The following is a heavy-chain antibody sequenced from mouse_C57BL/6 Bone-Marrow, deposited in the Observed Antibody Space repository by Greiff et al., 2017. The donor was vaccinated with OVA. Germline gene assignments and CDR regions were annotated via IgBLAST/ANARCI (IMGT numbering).Heavy chain of an antibody. CDR1: GYAFSSSW. Sequence: VKLMESGPELVKPGASVKISCKASGYAFSSSWMNWVKQRPGKGLEWIGRIYPGDGDTNYNGKFKGKATLTADKSSSTAYMQLSSLTSEDSAVYFCARSLWYYFDYWGQGTTLTVSS. D-gene: IGHD1-1*02. CDR2: IYPGDGDT. V-gene: IGHV1-82*01. J-gene: IGHJ2*01. CDR3: ARSLWYYFDY.